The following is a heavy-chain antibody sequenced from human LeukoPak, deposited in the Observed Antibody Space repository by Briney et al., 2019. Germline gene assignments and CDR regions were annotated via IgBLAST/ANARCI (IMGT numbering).Heavy chain of an antibody. Sequence: PSETLSLTCAVYGGSFSGYYWSWIRQVPGKGLEWVANIKQDGSEKYYVDSVKGRFTISRDNAKNSLYLQMNSLRAEDTAVYYCARGLPWVTNGGYFDYWGQGTLVTVSS. CDR1: GGSFSGYY. CDR3: ARGLPWVTNGGYFDY. J-gene: IGHJ4*02. V-gene: IGHV3-7*01. D-gene: IGHD2-21*02. CDR2: IKQDGSEK.